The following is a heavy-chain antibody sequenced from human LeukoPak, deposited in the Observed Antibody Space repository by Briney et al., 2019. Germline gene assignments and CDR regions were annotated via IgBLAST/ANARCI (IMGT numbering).Heavy chain of an antibody. CDR3: ARGLCSSTSCPFDP. CDR2: MNPNSGNT. CDR1: GYTFTSYY. Sequence: ASVKVSCKASGYTFTSYYIHWVRQATGQGLEWMGWMNPNSGNTGYAQKFQGRVTITRNTSISTAYMELSSLRSEDTAVYYCARGLCSSTSCPFDPWGQGTLVTVSS. J-gene: IGHJ5*02. D-gene: IGHD2-2*01. V-gene: IGHV1-8*03.